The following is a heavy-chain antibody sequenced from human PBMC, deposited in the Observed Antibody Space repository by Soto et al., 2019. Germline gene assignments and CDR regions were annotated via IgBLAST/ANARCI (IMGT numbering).Heavy chain of an antibody. V-gene: IGHV3-23*01. D-gene: IGHD3-3*01. Sequence: EVQLLESGGGLVQPGGSLRLSCAASGFTFSSYAMSWVRQAPGKGLEWVSAISGSGGSTYYADSVKGRFTISRDNSKNTLYLQMNSLRAEDTAVYYCAKAGAWNDDASYDLWSGYYPTYFDSWGQGTLVTVSS. CDR1: GFTFSSYA. CDR2: ISGSGGST. J-gene: IGHJ4*02. CDR3: AKAGAWNDDASYDLWSGYYPTYFDS.